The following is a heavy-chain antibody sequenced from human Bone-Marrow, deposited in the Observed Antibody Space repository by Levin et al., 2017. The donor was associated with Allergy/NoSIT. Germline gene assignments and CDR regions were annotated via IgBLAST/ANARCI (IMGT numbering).Heavy chain of an antibody. Sequence: SQTLSLTCTVSGGSISSGDYYWSWIRQPPGKGLEWIGYIYYSGSTYYNPSLKSRVTISVDTSKNQFSLKLSSVTAADTAVYYCARASGYVDAFDIWGQGTMVTVSS. CDR3: ARASGYVDAFDI. CDR1: GGSISSGDYY. J-gene: IGHJ3*02. D-gene: IGHD3-16*01. V-gene: IGHV4-30-4*01. CDR2: IYYSGST.